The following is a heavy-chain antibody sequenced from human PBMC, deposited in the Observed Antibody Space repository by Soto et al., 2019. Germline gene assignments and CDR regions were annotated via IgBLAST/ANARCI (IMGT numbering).Heavy chain of an antibody. J-gene: IGHJ4*02. CDR3: ARDGSGWSRDC. CDR2: ISSSSDYI. CDR1: GFTFSFSS. V-gene: IGHV3-21*01. Sequence: PGGSLRLSCAASGFTFSFSSMNWVRQAPGKGLEWVSSISSSSDYIYYADSVKGRFTVSRDNAENALYLQMNSLRAEDTAVYYCARDGSGWSRDCWGQGTLVTVSS. D-gene: IGHD6-19*01.